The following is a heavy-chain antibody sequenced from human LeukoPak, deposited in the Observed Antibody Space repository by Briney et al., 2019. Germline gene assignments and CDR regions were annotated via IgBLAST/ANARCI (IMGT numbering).Heavy chain of an antibody. CDR3: ARAGLGYSSSWDYYYYMDV. CDR2: INPNSGGT. J-gene: IGHJ6*03. V-gene: IGHV1-2*02. D-gene: IGHD6-13*01. Sequence: ASVKVSCKASGYTFTSYAMHWVRQAPGQRLEWMGWINPNSGGTNYAQRFQGRVTMTRDTSISTVYMELSRLRSDDTAVYYCARAGLGYSSSWDYYYYMDVWGKGTTVTVSS. CDR1: GYTFTSYA.